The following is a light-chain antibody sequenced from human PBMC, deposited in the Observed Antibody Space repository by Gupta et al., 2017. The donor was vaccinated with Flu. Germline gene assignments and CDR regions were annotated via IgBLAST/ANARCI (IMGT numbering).Light chain of an antibody. V-gene: IGLV2-14*01. J-gene: IGLJ1*01. CDR3: SSYTSSSTPYV. CDR2: EVS. CDR1: SSDVGGYNY. Sequence: QPALTHPASVSGSPGQSITISCTGTSSDVGGYNYVSWYQQHPGKAPKLMIYEVSNRPSGVSHRFSGSKSGNTASLTISGLQAEDEADYYCSSYTSSSTPYVFGTGTKVTVL.